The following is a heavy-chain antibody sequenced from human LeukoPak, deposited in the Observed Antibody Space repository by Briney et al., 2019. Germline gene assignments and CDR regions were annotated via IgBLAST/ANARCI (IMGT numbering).Heavy chain of an antibody. V-gene: IGHV3-21*01. J-gene: IGHJ1*01. Sequence: SVKGRFSISRDNAKNSLYLQMNSLRAEDTAVYYCARAGPAAATSEYFQHWGQGTLVTVSS. D-gene: IGHD6-13*01. CDR3: ARAGPAAATSEYFQH.